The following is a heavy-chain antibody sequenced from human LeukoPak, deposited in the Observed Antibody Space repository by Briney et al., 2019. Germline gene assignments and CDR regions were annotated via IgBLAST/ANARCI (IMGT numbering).Heavy chain of an antibody. Sequence: GGSLRLSCAASGFTFSSYSMNWVRQAPGKGLEWVSSISSSSSYIYYADSVKGRFTISRDNSKNTLYLQMNSLRAEDTAVYYCARDTSFEYFDYWGQGTLVTVSS. CDR1: GFTFSSYS. J-gene: IGHJ4*02. CDR2: ISSSSSYI. V-gene: IGHV3-21*01. D-gene: IGHD3-9*01. CDR3: ARDTSFEYFDY.